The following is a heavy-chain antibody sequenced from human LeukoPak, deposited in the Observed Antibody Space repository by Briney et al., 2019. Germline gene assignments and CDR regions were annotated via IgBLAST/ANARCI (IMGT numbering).Heavy chain of an antibody. Sequence: PGGSLRLSCAASGVTFSSYSMNWVRQAPGKGLEWVSSISSSSSYIYYADSVKGRFTISRDNAKNSLYLQMNSLRAEDTAVYYCATPSSTSCCYFDYWGQGTLVTVSS. J-gene: IGHJ4*02. CDR3: ATPSSTSCCYFDY. CDR2: ISSSSSYI. D-gene: IGHD2-2*01. CDR1: GVTFSSYS. V-gene: IGHV3-21*01.